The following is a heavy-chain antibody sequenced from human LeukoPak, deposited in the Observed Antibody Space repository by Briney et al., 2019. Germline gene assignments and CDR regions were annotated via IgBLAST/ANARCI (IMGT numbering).Heavy chain of an antibody. CDR2: ISSSGSTI. Sequence: GGSLRLSCAASGFTFSSYEMNWVRQAPGGGLEWVSYISSSGSTIYYADSVKGRFTISRDNAKNSLYLQMHRLRAEDTAVYYCAEPGITMIGGVWGKGTTVTISS. D-gene: IGHD3-10*02. CDR1: GFTFSSYE. V-gene: IGHV3-48*03. J-gene: IGHJ6*04. CDR3: AEPGITMIGGV.